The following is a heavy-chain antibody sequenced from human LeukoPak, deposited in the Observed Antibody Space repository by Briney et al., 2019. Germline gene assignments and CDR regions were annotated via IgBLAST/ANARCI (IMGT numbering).Heavy chain of an antibody. J-gene: IGHJ4*02. CDR3: AKDLGWELPAEAY. D-gene: IGHD5-24*01. CDR1: GFRFSSYA. Sequence: GGSLRLSCGASGFRFSSYAMSWVRQAPGKGLEWLATIYGSGVSISYSDSVKGRFTISRDNSNNTLYLQMNSLRAEDTAIYYCAKDLGWELPAEAYWGQGTLVTVSS. V-gene: IGHV3-23*01. CDR2: IYGSGVSI.